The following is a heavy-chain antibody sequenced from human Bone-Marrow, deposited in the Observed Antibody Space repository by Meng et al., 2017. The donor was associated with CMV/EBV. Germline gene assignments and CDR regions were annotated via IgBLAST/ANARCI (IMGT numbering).Heavy chain of an antibody. CDR1: GGSFSGYY. Sequence: SETLSLTCAVYGGSFSGYYWSWIRQPPGKGLEWIGEINHSGSTNYNPSLESRVTISVDTSKNQFSLKLSSVTAADTAVYYCASGYYVFWSGYHESWGQGTLVTVSS. CDR3: ASGYYVFWSGYHES. D-gene: IGHD3-3*01. V-gene: IGHV4-34*01. J-gene: IGHJ5*02. CDR2: INHSGST.